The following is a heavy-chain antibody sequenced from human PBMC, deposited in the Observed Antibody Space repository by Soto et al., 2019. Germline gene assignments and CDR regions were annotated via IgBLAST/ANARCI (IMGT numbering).Heavy chain of an antibody. Sequence: GGSLRLSCAASGFTFSSYAMHWVRQAPGKGLEWVAVISYDGSNKYYADSVKGRFTISRDNSKNTLYLQMNSLRAEDTAVYYCARASYPGAFDYWGQGTLVTVSS. D-gene: IGHD7-27*01. J-gene: IGHJ4*02. CDR2: ISYDGSNK. CDR3: ARASYPGAFDY. V-gene: IGHV3-30*04. CDR1: GFTFSSYA.